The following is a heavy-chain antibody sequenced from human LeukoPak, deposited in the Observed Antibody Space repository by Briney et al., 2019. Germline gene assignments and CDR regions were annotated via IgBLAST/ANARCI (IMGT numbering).Heavy chain of an antibody. V-gene: IGHV4-34*01. CDR1: GGSFSGYY. D-gene: IGHD5-24*01. CDR3: ARGARDGVDGFGY. J-gene: IGHJ4*02. Sequence: SETLSLTCAVYGGSFSGYYWSWIRQPPGKGLEWIGEINHSGSTNYNPSLKSRVTISVDTFKNQFSLKLSSVTAADTAVYYCARGARDGVDGFGYWGQGTLVTVSS. CDR2: INHSGST.